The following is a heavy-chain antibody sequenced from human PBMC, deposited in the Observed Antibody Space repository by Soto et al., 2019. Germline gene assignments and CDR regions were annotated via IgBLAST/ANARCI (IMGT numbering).Heavy chain of an antibody. D-gene: IGHD2-15*01. Sequence: ASVKVSCKASGYTFSGYFVHCVRQAPGQGPEWMGRMYPDSADIIYAQKFQGRVTMTTDTSISTAYMELSRLTSDDTAVYYCAREMQRGLDVWGQGTTVTVSS. CDR3: AREMQRGLDV. V-gene: IGHV1-2*06. J-gene: IGHJ6*02. CDR2: MYPDSADI. CDR1: GYTFSGYF.